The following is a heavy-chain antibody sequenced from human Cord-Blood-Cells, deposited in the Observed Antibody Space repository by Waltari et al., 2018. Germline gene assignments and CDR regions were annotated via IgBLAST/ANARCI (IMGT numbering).Heavy chain of an antibody. J-gene: IGHJ4*02. V-gene: IGHV4-34*01. CDR1: GGSFSGYY. CDR3: ARAGYRDYSKIFDY. Sequence: QVQLQQWGAGLLKPSATLSLTCAVYGGSFSGYYWSWIRQPPGKGLEWIGEINHSGSTNYNPSLKSRVTISVDTSKNQFSLKLSSVTAADTAVYYCARAGYRDYSKIFDYWGQGTLVTVSS. CDR2: INHSGST. D-gene: IGHD4-4*01.